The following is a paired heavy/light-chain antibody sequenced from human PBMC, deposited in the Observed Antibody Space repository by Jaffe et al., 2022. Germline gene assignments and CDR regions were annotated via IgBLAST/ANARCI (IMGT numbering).Light chain of an antibody. CDR3: QKLNSYPLT. Sequence: DIQLTQSPSFLSASVGDRVTITCRASQGISSYLAWYQQKAGKAPKLLIYAASTLQSGVPSRFSGSGSGTEFTLTISSLQPEDFATYYCQKLNSYPLTFGGGTKVEIK. CDR1: QGISSY. CDR2: AAS. V-gene: IGKV1-9*01. J-gene: IGKJ4*01.
Heavy chain of an antibody. CDR1: GFTLSDHF. D-gene: IGHD1-26*01. V-gene: IGHV3-72*01. CDR2: TRNKANRYTT. Sequence: EVQLVESGGGLVQPGGSLRLSCAASGFTLSDHFMDWVRQAPGKGLEWVGRTRNKANRYTTEYAASVKGRFTISRDEAKNSLYLQMSSLKIEDTAVYYCARDLRYSEISYHDSWGQGTLVTVSS. J-gene: IGHJ4*02. CDR3: ARDLRYSEISYHDS.